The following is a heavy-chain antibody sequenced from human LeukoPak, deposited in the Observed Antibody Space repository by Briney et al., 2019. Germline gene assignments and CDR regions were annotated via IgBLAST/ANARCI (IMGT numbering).Heavy chain of an antibody. J-gene: IGHJ4*02. CDR2: IYWDDDK. Sequence: SGPTLVNPTQTLTLTCTFSGFSLSSSGVDVGWIRQPPGKALEWLALIYWDDDKRYSPSLKSRLTIIKDTSKNQVVLRMTNMDPVDTATYYCAHSRKYSNAFDYWGQGSLVTVSS. CDR3: AHSRKYSNAFDY. D-gene: IGHD4-11*01. V-gene: IGHV2-5*02. CDR1: GFSLSSSGVD.